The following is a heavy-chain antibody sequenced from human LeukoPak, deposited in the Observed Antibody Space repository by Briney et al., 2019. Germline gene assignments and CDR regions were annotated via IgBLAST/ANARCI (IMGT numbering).Heavy chain of an antibody. CDR1: GGSLSGYY. V-gene: IGHV4-34*01. Sequence: SETLSLTCAVYGGSLSGYYWSWIRQPPGKGLEWIGEINHSGSTNYNPSLKSRVTISVDTSKNQFSLKLSSVTAADTAVYYCARVVPAAILPYYFDYWGQGTLVTVSS. CDR3: ARVVPAAILPYYFDY. D-gene: IGHD2-2*02. J-gene: IGHJ4*02. CDR2: INHSGST.